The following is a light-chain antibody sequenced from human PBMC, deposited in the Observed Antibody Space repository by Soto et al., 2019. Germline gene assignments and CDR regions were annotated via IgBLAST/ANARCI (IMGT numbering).Light chain of an antibody. CDR3: SSYTSSRTLV. Sequence: QSALTQPASVSGSPGQSITISCTGTSSDVGGYNYVSWYQQHPGKAPKLMIYEVSNRPSGVSNRFSGSKSGNTASLTISGRQAEDEADYYCSSYTSSRTLVFGGGTKRTVL. CDR2: EVS. V-gene: IGLV2-14*01. J-gene: IGLJ2*01. CDR1: SSDVGGYNY.